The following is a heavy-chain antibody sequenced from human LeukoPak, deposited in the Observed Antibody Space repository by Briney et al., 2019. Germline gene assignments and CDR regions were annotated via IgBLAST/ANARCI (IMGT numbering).Heavy chain of an antibody. D-gene: IGHD3-10*01. CDR2: IRYDGSNK. V-gene: IGHV3-30*02. Sequence: AGGSLSLSCAASGFTFSSYGMHWVRQAPGKGLEWVAFIRYDGSNKYYADSVKGRFTISRDNSKNTLYLQMNSLRAEDTAVYYCAKDHRGPYPLPYYFDYWGQGTLVTVSS. J-gene: IGHJ4*02. CDR3: AKDHRGPYPLPYYFDY. CDR1: GFTFSSYG.